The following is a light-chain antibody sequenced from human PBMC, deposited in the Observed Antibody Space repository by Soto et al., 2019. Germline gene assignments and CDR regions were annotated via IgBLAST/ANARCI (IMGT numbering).Light chain of an antibody. CDR2: GST. J-gene: IGLJ3*02. V-gene: IGLV1-40*01. CDR3: QSYDSSLSGWV. CDR1: SSNFGAGYD. Sequence: QPVLTQPPSVSGAPGQRVTISCTGSSSNFGAGYDVHWYQLLPGTAPKLLIYGSTNRPSGVPDRFSGSKSGTSASLAITGLQAEDEADYYCQSYDSSLSGWVFGGGTQLTVL.